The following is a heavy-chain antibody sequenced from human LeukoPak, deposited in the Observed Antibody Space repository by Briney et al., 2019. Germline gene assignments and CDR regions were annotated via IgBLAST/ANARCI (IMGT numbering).Heavy chain of an antibody. CDR1: GIDFKVYE. CDR3: ARERRGYGYGTLDP. D-gene: IGHD5-12*01. Sequence: PGRSLRLSCVASGIDFKVYEMHWVRQSPGKGLEWVALISDNGLRTNYAESQKGRFIVSRDNSKNTMDLQMNDLRVEDTGVYFCARERRGYGYGTLDPWGQGTLVTVSS. CDR2: ISDNGLRT. V-gene: IGHV3-30*04. J-gene: IGHJ5*02.